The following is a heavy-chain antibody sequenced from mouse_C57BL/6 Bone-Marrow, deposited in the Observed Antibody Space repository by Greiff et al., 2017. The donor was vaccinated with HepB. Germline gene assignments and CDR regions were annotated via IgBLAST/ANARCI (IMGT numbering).Heavy chain of an antibody. CDR1: GYTFTSYW. J-gene: IGHJ4*01. Sequence: HVQLQQPGAELVKPGASVKMSCKASGYTFTSYWITWVKQRPGQGLEWIGDIYPGSGSTNYNEKFKSKATLTVDTSSSTAYMQLSSLTSEDSAVYYCAREDYDGDYYAMDYWGQGTSVTVSS. D-gene: IGHD2-4*01. V-gene: IGHV1-55*01. CDR2: IYPGSGST. CDR3: AREDYDGDYYAMDY.